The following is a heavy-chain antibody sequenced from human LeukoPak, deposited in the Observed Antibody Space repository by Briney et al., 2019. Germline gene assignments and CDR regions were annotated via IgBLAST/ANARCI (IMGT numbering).Heavy chain of an antibody. D-gene: IGHD6-19*01. CDR3: ARASSGWPTHFDY. CDR1: GYSFTSYW. CDR2: IYPGDSDT. J-gene: IGHJ4*02. V-gene: IGHV5-51*01. Sequence: GESLKISYKGSGYSFTSYWICCLRQMPGKALEWMGIIYPGDSDTRYSPSFQGKVTISADKSISTAYLQWSSLKASDTAMYYCARASSGWPTHFDYWGQGTLVTVSS.